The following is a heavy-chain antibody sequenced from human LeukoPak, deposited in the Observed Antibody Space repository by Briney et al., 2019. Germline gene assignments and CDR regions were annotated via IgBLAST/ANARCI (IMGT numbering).Heavy chain of an antibody. D-gene: IGHD3-22*01. J-gene: IGHJ4*01. CDR3: ARNNRRYYDSSGNYLDFDY. Sequence: GGSLRLSCAASGFTFRTYPMNWIRQAPGKGLEWVSYISVSSDIIYYADSVKGRFTISRDNAKNSLYLQMNSLRDDDTAVYYCARNNRRYYDSSGNYLDFDYWGHGTLVTVSS. CDR1: GFTFRTYP. CDR2: ISVSSDII. V-gene: IGHV3-48*02.